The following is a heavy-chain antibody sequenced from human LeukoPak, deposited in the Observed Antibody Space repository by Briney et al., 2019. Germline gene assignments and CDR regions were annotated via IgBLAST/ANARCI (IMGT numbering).Heavy chain of an antibody. CDR3: ARDLGYQLLY. CDR1: GFTFSSSS. Sequence: GGSLRLSCVASGFTFSSSSMNWVRQAPGKGLEWVSYIRGSSSTIYYADSVKGRFTISRDNAKNSLYLQMNSLRAEDTAVYYCARDLGYQLLYWGQGIQVTVSS. D-gene: IGHD2-2*01. V-gene: IGHV3-48*01. CDR2: IRGSSSTI. J-gene: IGHJ4*02.